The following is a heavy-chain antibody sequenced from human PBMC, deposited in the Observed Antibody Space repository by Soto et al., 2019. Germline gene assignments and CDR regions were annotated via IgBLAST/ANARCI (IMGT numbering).Heavy chain of an antibody. D-gene: IGHD6-19*01. CDR1: GASISAYA. J-gene: IGHJ4*02. V-gene: IGHV4-4*07. CDR2: LYSSGNT. Sequence: SETLSLTCTVSGASISAYAWSWIRQPAGKGLEWIGRLYSSGNTNYNPSFKSRLTMSADTSKNQFSLKLSSVTAADTAVYYCARGPYSSGWYVVDYWGQGTLVTVSA. CDR3: ARGPYSSGWYVVDY.